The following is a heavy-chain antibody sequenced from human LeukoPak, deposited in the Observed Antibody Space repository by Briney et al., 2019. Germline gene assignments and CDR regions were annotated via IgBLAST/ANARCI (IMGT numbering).Heavy chain of an antibody. J-gene: IGHJ6*03. CDR2: INWNGGST. V-gene: IGHV3-20*04. D-gene: IGHD6-19*01. Sequence: GGSLRLSCAASGFTFDDYGMSWVRQAPGKGLEWVSGINWNGGSTGYADSVKGRFTISRDNAKNSLYLQMNSLRAEDTALYYCARLKAVAGSHAGYYYYMDVWGKGTTVTVSS. CDR1: GFTFDDYG. CDR3: ARLKAVAGSHAGYYYYMDV.